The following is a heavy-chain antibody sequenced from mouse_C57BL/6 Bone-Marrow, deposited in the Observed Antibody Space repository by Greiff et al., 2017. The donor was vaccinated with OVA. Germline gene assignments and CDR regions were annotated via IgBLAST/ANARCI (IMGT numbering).Heavy chain of an antibody. V-gene: IGHV5-17*01. D-gene: IGHD4-1*01. CDR3: AKRLGYN. J-gene: IGHJ2*01. CDR1: GFTFSDYG. Sequence: DVKLVESGGGLVKPGGSLKLSCAASGFTFSDYGMHWVRQAPEKGLEWVAYISSGSSTLYYADTVKGRFTISRDNAKNTLFLQMTSLRSEDTAMYYCAKRLGYNWGQGTTLTVSS. CDR2: ISSGSSTL.